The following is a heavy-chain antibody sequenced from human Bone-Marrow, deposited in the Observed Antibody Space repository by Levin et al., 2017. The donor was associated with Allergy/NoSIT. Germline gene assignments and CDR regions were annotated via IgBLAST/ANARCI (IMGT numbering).Heavy chain of an antibody. CDR1: GFTFSSYA. Sequence: PGGSLRLSCAASGFTFSSYAMSWVRQAPGKGLEWVSAISGSGGSTYYADSVKGRFTISRDNSKNTLYLQMNSLRAEDTAVYYCAKVGYYDYTLGYFDYWGQGTLVTVSS. V-gene: IGHV3-23*01. CDR3: AKVGYYDYTLGYFDY. J-gene: IGHJ4*02. D-gene: IGHD3-16*01. CDR2: ISGSGGST.